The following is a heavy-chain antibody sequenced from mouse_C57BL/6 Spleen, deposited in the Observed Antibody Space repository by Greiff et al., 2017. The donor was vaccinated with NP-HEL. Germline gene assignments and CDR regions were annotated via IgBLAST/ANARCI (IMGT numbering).Heavy chain of an antibody. V-gene: IGHV2-3*01. CDR2: LCGDGST. CDR3: AKGYLDY. CDR1: GFSLTSYG. Sequence: VKLVESGPGLVAPSQSLSITCTVSGFSLTSYGVSWVRQPPGKGLEWLGVLCGDGSTNYHSALIYRLTISEDNSKSQVFLKLNSLQTDDTATYNCAKGYLDYWGQGTTLTVSS. J-gene: IGHJ2*01. D-gene: IGHD5-1*01.